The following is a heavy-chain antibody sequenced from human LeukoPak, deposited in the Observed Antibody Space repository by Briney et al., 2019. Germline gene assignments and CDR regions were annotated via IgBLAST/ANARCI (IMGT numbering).Heavy chain of an antibody. CDR1: GGSISSSSYY. D-gene: IGHD1-26*01. J-gene: IGHJ3*02. CDR2: IYYSGST. V-gene: IGHV4-39*01. CDR3: ARPGWELLDDAFDI. Sequence: SETLSLTCTVSGGSISSSSYYWGWIRQPPGKGLEWIGSIYYSGSTYYNPSLKSRVTISADTSKNQFSLKLSSVTAADTAVYYCARPGWELLDDAFDIWGQGTMVTVSS.